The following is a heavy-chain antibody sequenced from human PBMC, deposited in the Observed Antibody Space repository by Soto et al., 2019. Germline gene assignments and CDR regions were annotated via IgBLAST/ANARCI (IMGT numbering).Heavy chain of an antibody. V-gene: IGHV3-21*01. D-gene: IGHD4-4*01. J-gene: IGHJ5*02. CDR3: AREIQYYNWFDP. CDR2: IISSSSYI. CDR1: GFTLSSYS. Sequence: EVQLVESGGGLSKLGGSLGLSCEPSGFTLSSYSLNWVRRPPGKGLEWFSSIISSSSYIYNANSVKGRFTISRDNAKNSLYLKMNSLRAEDTAVYYCAREIQYYNWFDPWGQGTLVTVSS.